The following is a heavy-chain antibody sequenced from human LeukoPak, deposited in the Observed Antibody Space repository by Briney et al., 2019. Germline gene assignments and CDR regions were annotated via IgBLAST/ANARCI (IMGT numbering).Heavy chain of an antibody. J-gene: IGHJ4*02. CDR3: ARGSRPVYNLLTGKRYFDY. CDR1: GGTLNTYA. D-gene: IGHD3-9*01. CDR2: IIPIFGTA. Sequence: ASVKVSCKASGGTLNTYAVSWVRQAPGQGLEWMGGIIPIFGTANYAQKFQGRVTITADKSTSTAYMELSSLRSEDTAVYYCARGSRPVYNLLTGKRYFDYWGQGTLLTVSS. V-gene: IGHV1-69*06.